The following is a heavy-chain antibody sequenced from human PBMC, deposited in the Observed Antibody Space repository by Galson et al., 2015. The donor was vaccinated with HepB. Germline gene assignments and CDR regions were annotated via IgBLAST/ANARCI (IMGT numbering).Heavy chain of an antibody. D-gene: IGHD6-19*01. CDR1: GGTFSSYA. J-gene: IGHJ6*02. V-gene: IGHV1-69*13. CDR3: ARDHRWRETVAGRGPSRRSNRNYYGMDV. Sequence: SVKVSCKASGGTFSSYAISWVRQAPGQGLEWMGGIIPIFGTANYAQKFQGRVTITADESTSTAYMELSSLRSEDTAVYYCARDHRWRETVAGRGPSRRSNRNYYGMDVWGQGTTVTVSS. CDR2: IIPIFGTA.